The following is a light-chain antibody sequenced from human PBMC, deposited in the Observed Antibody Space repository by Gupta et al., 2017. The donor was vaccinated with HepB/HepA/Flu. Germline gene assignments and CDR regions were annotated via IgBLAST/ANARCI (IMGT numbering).Light chain of an antibody. CDR3: QTWGTAIL. J-gene: IGLJ2*01. CDR2: LNSDGSF. CDR1: SGHSSYS. V-gene: IGLV4-69*01. Sequence: QVVLTQSPSASASLGASVRLTCTLSSGHSSYSIAWHQQQPQKGPRYLMRLNSDGSFNKGDAIPDRFSGSSSGAERYLTISSRQSEDDADYYCQTWGTAILFGGGTKLTVL.